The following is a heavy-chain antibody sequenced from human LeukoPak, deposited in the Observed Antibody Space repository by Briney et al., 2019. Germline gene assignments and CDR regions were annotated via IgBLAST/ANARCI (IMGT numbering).Heavy chain of an antibody. J-gene: IGHJ4*02. CDR2: ISSSSSYI. V-gene: IGHV3-21*01. Sequence: GGPLRLSCAASGFTFSSYSMNGVRQAPGKGLEWVSPISSSSSYIYYADSVRGRFTISRDNAKNSLYLQMNSLSAEATDVYYCARDSRDVCFDYWGQGNLVTVSS. CDR3: ARDSRDVCFDY. CDR1: GFTFSSYS.